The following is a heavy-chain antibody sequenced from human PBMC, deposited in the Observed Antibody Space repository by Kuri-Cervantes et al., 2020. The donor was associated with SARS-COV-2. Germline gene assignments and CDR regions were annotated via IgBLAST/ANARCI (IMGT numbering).Heavy chain of an antibody. CDR2: ISYVGSNK. Sequence: GESLKISCAASGFTFSSYGMHWVRQAPGKGLEWVAVISYVGSNKYYADSVKGRFTISRDNSKNTLYLQMNNLRGEDTAVYFCARGRVGVQDFWGQGTLVTVSS. CDR3: ARGRVGVQDF. J-gene: IGHJ4*02. D-gene: IGHD2-21*01. CDR1: GFTFSSYG. V-gene: IGHV3-30*03.